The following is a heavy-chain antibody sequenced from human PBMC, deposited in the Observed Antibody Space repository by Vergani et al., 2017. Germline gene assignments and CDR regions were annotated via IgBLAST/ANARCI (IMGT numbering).Heavy chain of an antibody. Sequence: EVQLLESGGDLVQLGGPLRLPCAALGFPFNHYARNGAPKPPGRGLWWVSGIGSSRIYRYYADPVKGLFTISRDNGEYSLLLQMNSLRPEDTAVYYCASGVPGYQLATQYFQHWGQGTLVTVSS. V-gene: IGHV3-21*02. J-gene: IGHJ1*01. CDR2: IGSSRIYR. CDR3: ASGVPGYQLATQYFQH. D-gene: IGHD2-2*01. CDR1: GFPFNHYA.